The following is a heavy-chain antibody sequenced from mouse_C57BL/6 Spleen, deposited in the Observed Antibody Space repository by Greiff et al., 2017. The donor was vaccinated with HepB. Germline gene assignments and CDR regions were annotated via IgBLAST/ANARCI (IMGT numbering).Heavy chain of an antibody. CDR3: ARSRWLLTYYFDY. CDR1: GYTFTSYW. Sequence: QVQLQQPGTELVKPGASVKLSCKASGYTFTSYWMHWVKQRPGQGLEWIGNINPSNGGTNYNEKFKSKATLTVDKSSSTAYRQLSSLTSEDSAVYYCARSRWLLTYYFDYWGQGTTLTVSS. D-gene: IGHD2-3*01. V-gene: IGHV1-53*01. CDR2: INPSNGGT. J-gene: IGHJ2*01.